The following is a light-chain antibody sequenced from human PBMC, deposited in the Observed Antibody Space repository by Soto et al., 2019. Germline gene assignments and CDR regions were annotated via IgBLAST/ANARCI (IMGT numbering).Light chain of an antibody. Sequence: QSVMTQPPSVSGAPGQGVTISCTGYVSNIGAPYAVHWYQQLPGTAPKLLMYGNNNRPSGVPDRFFGSKSGTSASLAITGLQAEDEADYYCQSYDNIMVGHVFGTGTRSPS. V-gene: IGLV1-40*01. CDR3: QSYDNIMVGHV. J-gene: IGLJ1*01. CDR2: GNN. CDR1: VSNIGAPYA.